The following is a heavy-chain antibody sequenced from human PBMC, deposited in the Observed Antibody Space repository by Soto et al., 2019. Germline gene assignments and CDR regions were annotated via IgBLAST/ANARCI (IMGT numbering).Heavy chain of an antibody. CDR2: IYYSGST. CDR3: ARTFGGAPPFVY. V-gene: IGHV4-31*03. Sequence: QVQLQESGPGLVKPSQTLSLTCTVSGGSISSGGYYWSWIRQHPGKGLEWIGYIYYSGSTYYNPSLKRRXXIXVXXSTNPCSLKLSSVTAADTAVYYCARTFGGAPPFVYWGPGTLVTVSS. D-gene: IGHD3-16*01. J-gene: IGHJ4*02. CDR1: GGSISSGGYY.